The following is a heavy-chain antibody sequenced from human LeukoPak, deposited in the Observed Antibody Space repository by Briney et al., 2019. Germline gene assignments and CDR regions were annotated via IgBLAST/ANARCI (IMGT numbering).Heavy chain of an antibody. V-gene: IGHV3-21*01. J-gene: IGHJ4*02. CDR1: GFTFSTYS. CDR3: ARDLGVATPFDY. D-gene: IGHD3-16*01. Sequence: SGGSLRLSCAASGFTFSTYSMNWVRQAPGKGLEWVSSISGTSTYIYYADSVKGRLPISRDNAKNSLYLQMNSLRAEDTALYYCARDLGVATPFDYWGQGTLVTVSS. CDR2: ISGTSTYI.